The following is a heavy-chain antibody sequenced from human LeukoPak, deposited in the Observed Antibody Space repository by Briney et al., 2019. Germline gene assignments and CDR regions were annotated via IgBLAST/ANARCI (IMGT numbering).Heavy chain of an antibody. Sequence: GSSVKVSCKASGGTFSSYAISWVRQAPGQGLEWMGGIIPIFGTANYAQKFQGRVTITTDESTSTAYMELSSLRSEDTAVYYCARGGYYGSGYDWFDPWGQGTLVTVYS. CDR2: IIPIFGTA. CDR3: ARGGYYGSGYDWFDP. CDR1: GGTFSSYA. J-gene: IGHJ5*02. V-gene: IGHV1-69*05. D-gene: IGHD3-10*01.